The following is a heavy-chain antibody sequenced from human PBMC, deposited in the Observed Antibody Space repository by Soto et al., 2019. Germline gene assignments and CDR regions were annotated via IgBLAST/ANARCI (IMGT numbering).Heavy chain of an antibody. CDR2: ISGSGGST. J-gene: IGHJ4*02. D-gene: IGHD6-13*01. CDR3: AKARIAAAGRVGYFDY. Sequence: GGSLRLSCAASGFTFSSYAMSWVRQAPGKGLEWVSAISGSGGSTYYADSVKGRFTISRDNSKNTLHLQMNSLRAEDTAVYYCAKARIAAAGRVGYFDYWGQGTLVTVSS. CDR1: GFTFSSYA. V-gene: IGHV3-23*01.